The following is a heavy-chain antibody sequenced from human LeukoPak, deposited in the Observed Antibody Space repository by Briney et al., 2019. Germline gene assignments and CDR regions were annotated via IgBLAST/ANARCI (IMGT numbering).Heavy chain of an antibody. CDR1: GGSISGSY. V-gene: IGHV4-4*07. J-gene: IGHJ3*02. CDR2: IYSSGST. D-gene: IGHD3-3*01. Sequence: PSETLSLTCTVSGGSISGSYWSWIRQSAGKGLEWIGRIYSSGSTDYNPSLKSRLTILVDNSKNQVSLRLGSVTAADTAVYYCATDLPDTLHGAVIGSAFHIWGQGTMVTVSS. CDR3: ATDLPDTLHGAVIGSAFHI.